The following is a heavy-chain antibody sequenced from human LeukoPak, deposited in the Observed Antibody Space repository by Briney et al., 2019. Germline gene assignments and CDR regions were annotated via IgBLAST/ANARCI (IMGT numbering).Heavy chain of an antibody. D-gene: IGHD2-8*01. CDR2: IYYGGNT. Sequence: PSETLSLTCTVSGGSISSSRYYWGWIRQPPGKGLEWIGSIYYGGNTWYSPSLKSRVTISVDTSKNQFSLKLSSVTAADTAVYYCASHTNANYRYYLDYWGQGTLVTVSS. V-gene: IGHV4-39*01. CDR1: GGSISSSRYY. J-gene: IGHJ4*02. CDR3: ASHTNANYRYYLDY.